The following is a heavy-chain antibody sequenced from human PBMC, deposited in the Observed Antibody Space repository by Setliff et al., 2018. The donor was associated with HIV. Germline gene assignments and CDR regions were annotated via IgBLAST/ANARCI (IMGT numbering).Heavy chain of an antibody. CDR3: GRDVHDAAADN. CDR1: GFTFSDYW. D-gene: IGHD6-13*01. J-gene: IGHJ4*02. Sequence: GESLKISCTASGFTFSDYWMHWVRRGPGRGQEWVSRIGRDGTVANYADSVKGRFTISRDNARNTLFLQMNSLGVEDTALYYCGRDVHDAAADNWGRGTLVTVSS. V-gene: IGHV3-74*01. CDR2: IGRDGTVA.